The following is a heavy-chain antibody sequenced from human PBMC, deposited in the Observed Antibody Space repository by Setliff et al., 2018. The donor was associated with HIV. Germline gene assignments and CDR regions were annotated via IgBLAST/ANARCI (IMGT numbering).Heavy chain of an antibody. CDR2: IKQDGSDM. CDR1: GFTFSNYA. J-gene: IGHJ4*02. Sequence: GGSLRLSCAASGFTFSNYAMGWLRRAPGRGLEWVANIKQDGSDMHYIESVKGRFTISRDKSKNTLYLQMNSLRAEDTAFHYCSKEKFTFTVVRGVIDSWGQGTLVTVSS. D-gene: IGHD3-10*01. V-gene: IGHV3-7*03. CDR3: SKEKFTFTVVRGVIDS.